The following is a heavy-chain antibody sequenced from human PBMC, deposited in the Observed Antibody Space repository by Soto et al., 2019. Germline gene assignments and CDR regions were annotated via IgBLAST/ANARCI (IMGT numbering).Heavy chain of an antibody. CDR1: GFTFSSYS. CDR3: SRDRVRTGTHDAFDI. J-gene: IGHJ3*02. Sequence: PGGSLRLSCAASGFTFSSYSMNWVRQAPGKGLEWVSSISSSSTYIYYGDSMKGRFTISRDNAKNSLYLQMNSLRAEDTAVYYCSRDRVRTGTHDAFDIWGQGTMVTVSS. CDR2: ISSSSTYI. D-gene: IGHD1-1*01. V-gene: IGHV3-21*01.